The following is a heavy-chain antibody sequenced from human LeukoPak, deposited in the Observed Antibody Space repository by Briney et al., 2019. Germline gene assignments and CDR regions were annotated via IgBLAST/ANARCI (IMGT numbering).Heavy chain of an antibody. CDR1: GFTFSSYS. D-gene: IGHD2-2*02. J-gene: IGHJ6*03. CDR3: AREAHIPNDYYYYYYMDL. Sequence: SGGSLRLSCAASGFTFSSYSMNWVRQAPGKGLEWVSSISSSSSYIYYADSVKGRFTISRDNAKNSLYLQMNSLRAEDTAVYYCAREAHIPNDYYYYYYMDLWGKGTTVTVSS. V-gene: IGHV3-21*01. CDR2: ISSSSSYI.